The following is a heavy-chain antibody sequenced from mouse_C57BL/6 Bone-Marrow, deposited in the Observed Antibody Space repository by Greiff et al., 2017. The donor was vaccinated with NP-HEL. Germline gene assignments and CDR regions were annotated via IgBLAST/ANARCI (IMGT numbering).Heavy chain of an antibody. D-gene: IGHD2-1*01. J-gene: IGHJ3*01. V-gene: IGHV10-1*01. Sequence: EPGGGLVQPKGSLKLSCAASGFSFNTYAMNWVRQAPGKGLEWVARIRSKSNNYATYYADSVKDRFTISRDDSEIMLYLQMNNFKTEDTAMYYCVRRYYGNSFAYWGQGTLVTVSA. CDR2: IRSKSNNYAT. CDR1: GFSFNTYA. CDR3: VRRYYGNSFAY.